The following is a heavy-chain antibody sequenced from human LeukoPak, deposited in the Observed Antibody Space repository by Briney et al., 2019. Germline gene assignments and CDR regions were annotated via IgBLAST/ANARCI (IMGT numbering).Heavy chain of an antibody. V-gene: IGHV3-21*01. Sequence: PGGSLRLSCAASGFSFSSYTLNWVRQAPGKGLEWVSAISSSSGYRYYADSVKGRFTISRDNAKNSLFLQMNTLRAEDTAVYYCARDTVLNFAFDIWGQGTMVTVSS. J-gene: IGHJ3*02. CDR2: ISSSSGYR. D-gene: IGHD4-17*01. CDR3: ARDTVLNFAFDI. CDR1: GFSFSSYT.